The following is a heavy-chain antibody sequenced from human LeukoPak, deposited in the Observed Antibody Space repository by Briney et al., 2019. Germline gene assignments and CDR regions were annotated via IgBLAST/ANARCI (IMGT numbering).Heavy chain of an antibody. CDR1: GFTFSRYA. V-gene: IGHV3-64D*06. J-gene: IGHJ4*02. CDR2: IMSNGGSK. D-gene: IGHD3-10*01. Sequence: GGSLRLSCSASGFTFSRYAMHWVRQAPGKGLEYVSAIMSNGGSKYYADSVKGRFTISRDNSKNTLYLQMSSLRAEDTAVYYCVKDGSGSYYTYYFDYWGQGTLVTVSS. CDR3: VKDGSGSYYTYYFDY.